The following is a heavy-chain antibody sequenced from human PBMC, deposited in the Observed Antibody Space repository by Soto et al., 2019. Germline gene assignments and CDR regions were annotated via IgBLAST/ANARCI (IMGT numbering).Heavy chain of an antibody. V-gene: IGHV1-69*01. CDR3: ATGGFGDLLQSSCYDYAMDV. Sequence: QVQLVQSGAEVKKPGSSVKVSCKASGGTFSKYAISWVRQAPGQGLEWMGGIIPIFGTTNYAQKFQGSVTITADESTSTAYMELSSLRSEDTAVYYCATGGFGDLLQSSCYDYAMDVWGQGTTVTVSS. CDR1: GGTFSKYA. CDR2: IIPIFGTT. J-gene: IGHJ6*02. D-gene: IGHD3-10*01.